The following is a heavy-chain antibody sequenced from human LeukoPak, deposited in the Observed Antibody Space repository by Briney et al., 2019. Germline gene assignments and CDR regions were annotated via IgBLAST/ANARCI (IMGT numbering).Heavy chain of an antibody. Sequence: GESLKICIKGCGYSFTSHCISWVRQMPVKGRDWIERINPSASSTNYRPSFQGHVTISAYTSSSTAYLQWSSLNTTDHAVYYCSRHAHFRESSGYAYWGEGTPVTVPS. CDR2: INPSASST. V-gene: IGHV5-10-1*01. CDR3: SRHAHFRESSGYAY. D-gene: IGHD3-22*01. J-gene: IGHJ4*02. CDR1: GYSFTSHC.